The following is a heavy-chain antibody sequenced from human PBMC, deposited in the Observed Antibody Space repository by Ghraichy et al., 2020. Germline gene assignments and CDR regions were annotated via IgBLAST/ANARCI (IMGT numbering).Heavy chain of an antibody. V-gene: IGHV3-30*04. J-gene: IGHJ6*02. CDR1: GFIFSTYA. CDR2: ISYDGKSY. Sequence: GGSLRLSCAASGFIFSTYAMHWVRQAPGKGLEWVSVISYDGKSYFYTDSMKGRFTISRDDSKNTLHLQMDSLRAEDTAIYYCARERPPSGKYYYGMDVWGLGTTGTVSS. D-gene: IGHD3-10*01. CDR3: ARERPPSGKYYYGMDV.